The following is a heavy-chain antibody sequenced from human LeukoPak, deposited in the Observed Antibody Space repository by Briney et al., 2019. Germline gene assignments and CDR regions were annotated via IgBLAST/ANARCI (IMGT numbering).Heavy chain of an antibody. V-gene: IGHV3-74*01. CDR2: IERDGSDT. CDR1: GFTFRNYF. J-gene: IGHJ6*02. D-gene: IGHD7-27*01. Sequence: GGSLRLSCAASGFTFRNYFMHWVRQAPGKGLVWVSRIERDGSDTSYADSVKGRFTISRDNAKNTLYLQMNSLRAEDTAVYYCATTWGGSYYYYGMDVWGQGTTVTVSS. CDR3: ATTWGGSYYYYGMDV.